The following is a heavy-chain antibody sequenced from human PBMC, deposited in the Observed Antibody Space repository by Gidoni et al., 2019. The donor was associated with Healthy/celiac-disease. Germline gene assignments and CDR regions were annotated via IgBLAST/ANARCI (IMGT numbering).Heavy chain of an antibody. Sequence: EVQLVESGGGLVQPGGSLRLSCAASASTFSSYWMSWVRQAPGKGLEWGANIKEDGGEKYYVVSVKGRFTISRDNAKSSLDLQMNSLRAEDTAVYYCARSPSDSYGLDYWGQGTLVTVSS. V-gene: IGHV3-7*01. D-gene: IGHD5-18*01. CDR2: IKEDGGEK. J-gene: IGHJ4*02. CDR3: ARSPSDSYGLDY. CDR1: ASTFSSYW.